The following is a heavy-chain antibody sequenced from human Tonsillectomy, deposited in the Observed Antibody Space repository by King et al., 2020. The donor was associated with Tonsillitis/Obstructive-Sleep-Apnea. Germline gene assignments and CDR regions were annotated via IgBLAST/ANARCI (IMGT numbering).Heavy chain of an antibody. V-gene: IGHV7-4-1*02. CDR2: INTNTGNP. CDR3: ARDLAFNWNDAGDY. D-gene: IGHD1-20*01. CDR1: GYTFTSYA. Sequence: QLVQSGSELKKPGASVKVSCKASGYTFTSYAMNWVRQAPGQGLEWMGWINTNTGNPTYTQCFTGRFVFSLDTSVSTAYLQISSLKAEDTAVYYCARDLAFNWNDAGDYWGQGTLVTVSS. J-gene: IGHJ4*02.